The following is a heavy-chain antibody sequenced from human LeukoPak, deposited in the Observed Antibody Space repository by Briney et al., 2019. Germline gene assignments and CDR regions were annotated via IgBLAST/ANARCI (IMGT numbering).Heavy chain of an antibody. CDR3: ARGYCSGGSCYSGFDY. CDR2: ISSSGSTI. CDR1: GFTFSDYY. J-gene: IGHJ4*02. Sequence: PGRSLRLSCAASGFTFSDYYMSWIRQAPGKGLEWVSYISSSGSTIYYADSVKGRFTISRDNAKNSLYLQMNSLRAEDTAVYYCARGYCSGGSCYSGFDYWGRGTLVTVSS. V-gene: IGHV3-11*04. D-gene: IGHD2-15*01.